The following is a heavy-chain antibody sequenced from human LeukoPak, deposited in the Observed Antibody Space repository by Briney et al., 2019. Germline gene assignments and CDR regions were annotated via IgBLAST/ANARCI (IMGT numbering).Heavy chain of an antibody. CDR1: GYTFTGYY. J-gene: IGHJ4*02. CDR3: ARVGFLEWLSYNY. D-gene: IGHD3-3*01. Sequence: ASVKVSCKASGYTFTGYYMHWVRQAPGQGLEWMGWINPNSGGTNYAQKFQGRVTMTRDTSISTAYMELSRLRSDDTAVYYCARVGFLEWLSYNYWGQGTLVTVSS. V-gene: IGHV1-2*02. CDR2: INPNSGGT.